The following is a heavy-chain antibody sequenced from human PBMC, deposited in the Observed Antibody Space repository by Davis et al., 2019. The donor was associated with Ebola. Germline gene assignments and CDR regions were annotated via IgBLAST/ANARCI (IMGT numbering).Heavy chain of an antibody. Sequence: GESLKISCAASGFTFSSYAMSWVRQAPGKGLEWVSAISGSGGSTYYADSVKGRFTISRDNSKNTLYLQMSSLRAEDTAVYYCAKDYGSGSYSYWGQGTLVTVSS. CDR1: GFTFSSYA. D-gene: IGHD3-10*01. J-gene: IGHJ4*02. CDR2: ISGSGGST. V-gene: IGHV3-23*01. CDR3: AKDYGSGSYSY.